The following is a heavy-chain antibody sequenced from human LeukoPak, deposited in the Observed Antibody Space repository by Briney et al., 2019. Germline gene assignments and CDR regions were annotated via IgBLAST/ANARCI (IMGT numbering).Heavy chain of an antibody. Sequence: GGSLRLSCAASDFTFSKYGMHWVRQTPGKGLEWVAFIEWDESETYYADSVEGRFTVSRDNSKNTLNLQMNSLRPEDTAVYYCAKDLRRAYPNNYWGQGTLVTVSS. J-gene: IGHJ4*02. CDR3: AKDLRRAYPNNY. V-gene: IGHV3-30*02. CDR2: IEWDESET. CDR1: DFTFSKYG. D-gene: IGHD3-16*01.